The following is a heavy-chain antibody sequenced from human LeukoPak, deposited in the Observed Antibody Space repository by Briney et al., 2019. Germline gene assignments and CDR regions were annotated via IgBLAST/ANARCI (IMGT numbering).Heavy chain of an antibody. Sequence: GGPLRLSCAASGFTFSSYWLSWVRQAPGKGLEGVANIKQDGSEKYYVGSVKGRFTISINNAKNSLYLQVNSLRAGDTAVYYCARGSTGTKGVDYWGQGTLVTVSS. CDR2: IKQDGSEK. D-gene: IGHD1-7*01. J-gene: IGHJ4*02. CDR1: GFTFSSYW. V-gene: IGHV3-7*01. CDR3: ARGSTGTKGVDY.